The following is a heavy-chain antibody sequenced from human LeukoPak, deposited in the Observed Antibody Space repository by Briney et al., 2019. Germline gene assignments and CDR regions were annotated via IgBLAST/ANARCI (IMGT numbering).Heavy chain of an antibody. CDR3: AKVRAPSGWFNSDY. J-gene: IGHJ4*02. CDR2: ISGSGDST. Sequence: GGSLRLSCAASGFPFRNYVMKWVRQAPGRGLEWVSGISGSGDSTYYADSVKGRFTISRDNSKNTLYLQMNSLRVEDTAAYYCAKVRAPSGWFNSDYWGQRNLVTVSS. D-gene: IGHD6-19*01. CDR1: GFPFRNYV. V-gene: IGHV3-23*01.